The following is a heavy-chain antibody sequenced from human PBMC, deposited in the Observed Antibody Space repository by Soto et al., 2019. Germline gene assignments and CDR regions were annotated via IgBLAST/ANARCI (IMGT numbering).Heavy chain of an antibody. V-gene: IGHV2-5*02. D-gene: IGHD3-10*02. Sequence: QITLKESGPTLVKPTQTLTLTCTFSGFSLTTDRVGVGWIRQPPGEALEWLAVIYWDDSKTYRPSLESRLTITKDTSKIQVALTMTNMDSLDTATYYCAHAYVGRSLYWGQGTLVTVSS. J-gene: IGHJ4*02. CDR1: GFSLTTDRVG. CDR3: AHAYVGRSLY. CDR2: IYWDDSK.